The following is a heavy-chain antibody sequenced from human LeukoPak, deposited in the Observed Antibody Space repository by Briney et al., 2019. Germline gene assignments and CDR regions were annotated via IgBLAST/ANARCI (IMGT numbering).Heavy chain of an antibody. J-gene: IGHJ6*03. CDR3: ASGSLGDGYGVGDYYQYMDV. CDR1: GGTFSSYA. D-gene: IGHD5-24*01. Sequence: SVKVSCKASGGTFSSYAISWVRQAPGQGLGWMGGFMLLFGTANYGQEFQGRVTFTTDESASTAYMEANSLRSEDTAVYYCASGSLGDGYGVGDYYQYMDVWGKGTTVTVSS. CDR2: FMLLFGTA. V-gene: IGHV1-69*05.